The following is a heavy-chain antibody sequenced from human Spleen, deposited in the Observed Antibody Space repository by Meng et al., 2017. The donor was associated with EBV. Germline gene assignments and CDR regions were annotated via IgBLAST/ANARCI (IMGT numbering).Heavy chain of an antibody. CDR1: GGSFSGYY. D-gene: IGHD6-13*01. CDR3: ARAPLESSSSGWFDP. J-gene: IGHJ5*02. Sequence: QVQLGQWGAGLLKPSETLSLTCAVFGGSFSGYYWGWIRQPQGKGLEWIGEINHSGSTKYNPSLKSRVTISVDTSKNQFSLKLSSVTAADTAVYFCARAPLESSSSGWFDPWGQGTLVTVSS. V-gene: IGHV4-34*01. CDR2: INHSGST.